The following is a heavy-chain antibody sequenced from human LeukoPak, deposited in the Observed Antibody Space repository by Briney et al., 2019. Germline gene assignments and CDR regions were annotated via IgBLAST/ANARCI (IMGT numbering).Heavy chain of an antibody. D-gene: IGHD3-22*01. Sequence: SETLSLTCTVSGGSISCYYWSWIGQPPRKGLDWIGYIYYSGSTHYNPSLKSRVTISVDTSKNPFSLKLSSVTAADTAVYYCARPTKWSYYYDSSGGGYAFDIWGQGTMVTVSS. CDR1: GGSISCYY. V-gene: IGHV4-59*12. J-gene: IGHJ3*02. CDR2: IYYSGST. CDR3: ARPTKWSYYYDSSGGGYAFDI.